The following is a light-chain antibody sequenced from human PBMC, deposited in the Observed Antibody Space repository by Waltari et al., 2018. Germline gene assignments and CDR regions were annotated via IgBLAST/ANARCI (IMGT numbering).Light chain of an antibody. CDR3: CSYAGRYTFV. V-gene: IGLV2-11*01. Sequence: QSALTQPRSVSGSPGQSVTISCTATTSAVGGYNYVSWYQQHPGKAPQLLIYQVSKRPSGVPDRLSGSKSGNTASLTISGLQAEDEADYYCCSYAGRYTFVFGTGTKVTVL. CDR2: QVS. J-gene: IGLJ1*01. CDR1: TSAVGGYNY.